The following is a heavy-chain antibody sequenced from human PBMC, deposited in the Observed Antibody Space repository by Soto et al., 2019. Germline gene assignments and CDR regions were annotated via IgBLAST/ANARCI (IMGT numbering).Heavy chain of an antibody. CDR3: AKDCTPQNYYYYGMDV. V-gene: IGHV3-43*01. J-gene: IGHJ6*02. CDR1: GCTYDDYT. D-gene: IGHD2-15*01. Sequence: GSVRRSGACCGCTYDDYTMHSVRQAPGNGLEWVSLISWDGGSTYYADSVKGRFTISRDNSRNSLYLQMNSLRTEDTALYYCAKDCTPQNYYYYGMDVWGQGTTVTVPS. CDR2: ISWDGGST.